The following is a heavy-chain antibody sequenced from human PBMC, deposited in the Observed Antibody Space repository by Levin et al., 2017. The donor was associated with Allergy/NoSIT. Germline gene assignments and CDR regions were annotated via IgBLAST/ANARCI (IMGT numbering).Heavy chain of an antibody. J-gene: IGHJ6*02. Sequence: SETLSLTCSVSGGSISSYYWSWIRQPPEKGLEWIGHIYYSGSTKYNPSLKSRITISVDTSKNQFSLKLSSVTAADTAVYFCARDRVIPAAANQYYYYGMDVWGQGTTVTVSS. CDR2: IYYSGST. CDR1: GGSISSYY. CDR3: ARDRVIPAAANQYYYYGMDV. D-gene: IGHD6-13*01. V-gene: IGHV4-59*01.